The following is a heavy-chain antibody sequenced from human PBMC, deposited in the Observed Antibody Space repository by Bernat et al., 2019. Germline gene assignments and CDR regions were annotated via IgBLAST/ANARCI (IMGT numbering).Heavy chain of an antibody. V-gene: IGHV4-39*01. Sequence: QLQLQESGPGLVKPSETLSLTCTVSGISITSSSSYWGWIRQPPGKRLEWIGAIYYSGTTYYNPSLKSRVTMSVEASSNQFSLKVNALTAADTAVYYCARHLRQSGNTPDYWGQGTLVTVSS. CDR2: IYYSGTT. D-gene: IGHD5-12*01. J-gene: IGHJ4*02. CDR3: ARHLRQSGNTPDY. CDR1: GISITSSSSY.